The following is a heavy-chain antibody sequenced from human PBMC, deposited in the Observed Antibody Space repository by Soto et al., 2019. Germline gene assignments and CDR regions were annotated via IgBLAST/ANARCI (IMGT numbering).Heavy chain of an antibody. CDR1: VSTFSNAW. J-gene: IGHJ5*02. Sequence: TGWSLRLSCASSVSTFSNAWMSWVRQAPGKGLEWVGRVKSKSNGGTTDYAASVKGRFTISRDDSKNTLYLQMNSLKTEDTAVYYCTTLGFDPWGQGTLVTVSS. CDR2: VKSKSNGGTT. CDR3: TTLGFDP. V-gene: IGHV3-15*01.